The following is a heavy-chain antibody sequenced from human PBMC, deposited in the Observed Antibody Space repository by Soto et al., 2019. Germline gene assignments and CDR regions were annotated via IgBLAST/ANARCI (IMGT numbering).Heavy chain of an antibody. Sequence: SETLSLTCAVYGGSFSGYYWSWIRQPPGKGLEWIGEINHSGSTNYNPSLKSRVTISVDTSKNQFSLKLSSVTAADTAVYYCARGKIVVVITPHHHGMDVWGQGTTVTVSS. V-gene: IGHV4-34*01. CDR2: INHSGST. J-gene: IGHJ6*02. CDR1: GGSFSGYY. D-gene: IGHD3-22*01. CDR3: ARGKIVVVITPHHHGMDV.